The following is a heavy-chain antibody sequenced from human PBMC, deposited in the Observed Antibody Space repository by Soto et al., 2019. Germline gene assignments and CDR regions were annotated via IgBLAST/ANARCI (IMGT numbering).Heavy chain of an antibody. Sequence: ASVKLSCKASGYTFTSYAMHWVRQAPGQRLEWMGWVNAGNGNTKYSQKFQGRVTITRDTSASTAYMELSSLRSEDTAVYYCARAQWGTTGPFDYWGQGTLVTVSS. J-gene: IGHJ4*02. CDR3: ARAQWGTTGPFDY. D-gene: IGHD3-16*01. CDR1: GYTFTSYA. CDR2: VNAGNGNT. V-gene: IGHV1-3*01.